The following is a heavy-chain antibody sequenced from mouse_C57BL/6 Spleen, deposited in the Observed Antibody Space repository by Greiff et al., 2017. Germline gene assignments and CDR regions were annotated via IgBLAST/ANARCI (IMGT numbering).Heavy chain of an antibody. J-gene: IGHJ3*01. Sequence: VQLQQSGPGMVKPSQSLSLTCTVTGYSITSGYDWHWIRHFPGNKLEWMGYISYSGSTNYNPSLKSRISITHDTSTNHFFLKLNSVTTEDTATYYCASGNYPWFAYWGQGTLVTVSA. CDR1: GYSITSGYD. D-gene: IGHD1-1*02. CDR2: ISYSGST. CDR3: ASGNYPWFAY. V-gene: IGHV3-1*01.